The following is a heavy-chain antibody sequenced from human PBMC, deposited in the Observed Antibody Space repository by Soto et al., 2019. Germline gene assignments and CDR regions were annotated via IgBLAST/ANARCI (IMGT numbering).Heavy chain of an antibody. CDR3: ARSRRRDGYKFNYYYYRMDV. CDR1: GFTFSDYY. J-gene: IGHJ6*02. V-gene: IGHV3-11*01. Sequence: GGSLRLSCAASGFTFSDYYMSWIRQAPGKGLEWVSYISGSGSTIYYADSVKGRFTISRDNAKNSLYLQMNSLRAEDTAVYYCARSRRRDGYKFNYYYYRMDVWGQGTTVTVSS. D-gene: IGHD5-12*01. CDR2: ISGSGSTI.